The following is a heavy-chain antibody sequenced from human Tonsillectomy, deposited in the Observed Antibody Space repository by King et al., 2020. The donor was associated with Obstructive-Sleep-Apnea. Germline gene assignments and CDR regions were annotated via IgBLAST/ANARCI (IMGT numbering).Heavy chain of an antibody. J-gene: IGHJ5*02. CDR3: ARGLAYCGGDCYGT. Sequence: VQLQESGPGLVKPSETLSLTCTVSGGSISSYYWSWIRQPPGKGLEWIGYMYYSGSTNCNPSLKSRVTISVDTSKNQISLKLSSVTAADTALYYCARGLAYCGGDCYGTWGQGTLVIVSS. D-gene: IGHD2-21*02. V-gene: IGHV4-59*01. CDR2: MYYSGST. CDR1: GGSISSYY.